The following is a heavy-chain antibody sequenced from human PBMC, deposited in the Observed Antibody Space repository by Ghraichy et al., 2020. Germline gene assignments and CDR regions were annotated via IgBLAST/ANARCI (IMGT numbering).Heavy chain of an antibody. CDR2: IHYSGTT. D-gene: IGHD5-18*01. Sequence: SQTLSLTCTVSGGSISSSPYCWGWIRQSPGKGLEWIGSIHYSGTTYYSPSLKSRVTISVDTSKNQFSLELNSVTAADTAVYFCARHGYLGPTSYLDYWGQGTLVTVSS. J-gene: IGHJ4*02. CDR1: GGSISSSPYC. CDR3: ARHGYLGPTSYLDY. V-gene: IGHV4-39*01.